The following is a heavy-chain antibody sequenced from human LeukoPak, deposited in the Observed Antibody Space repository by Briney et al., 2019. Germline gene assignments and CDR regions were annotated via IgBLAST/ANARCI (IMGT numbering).Heavy chain of an antibody. D-gene: IGHD3-3*01. CDR1: GYTFTSYG. CDR3: ARDGWGITIFGVVIARRFDY. J-gene: IGHJ4*02. CDR2: ISAYNGNT. V-gene: IGHV1-18*01. Sequence: GASVKVSCKASGYTFTSYGISWVRQAPGQGLEWMGWISAYNGNTNYAQKLQGRVTMTTDTSTSTAYMELRSLRSDDTAVYYCARDGWGITIFGVVIARRFDYWGQGTLVTVSS.